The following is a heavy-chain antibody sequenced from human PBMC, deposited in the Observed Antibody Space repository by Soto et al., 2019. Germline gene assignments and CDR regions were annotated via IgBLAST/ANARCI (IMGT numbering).Heavy chain of an antibody. CDR1: GGSITSHY. D-gene: IGHD3-10*01. CDR3: VRGSMGWFDP. Sequence: QVPLQESGPGLVKPSETLSLTCTVSGGSITSHYWSWIRQPPGKGLEWIGYIYHSGSTDSNSSLKSRVTMSVDTSKNQFSLRLTSLTAADTAMYYCVRGSMGWFDPWGQGTLVTVSS. CDR2: IYHSGST. V-gene: IGHV4-59*11. J-gene: IGHJ5*02.